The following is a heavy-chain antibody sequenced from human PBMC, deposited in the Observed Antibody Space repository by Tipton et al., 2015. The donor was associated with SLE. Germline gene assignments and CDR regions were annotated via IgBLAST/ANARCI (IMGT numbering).Heavy chain of an antibody. CDR2: ISYDGRNT. CDR1: GFTFTTHA. D-gene: IGHD6-25*01. Sequence: SLRLSCAVSGFTFTTHAMHGVRQAPGQGLEWVAKISYDGRNTYYADSVKGRFTLSRDNSKNTLSVQMNSLRPEDTAVYYCARERSSGVFIFDVWGQGTMVIVS. J-gene: IGHJ3*01. V-gene: IGHV3-30*04. CDR3: ARERSSGVFIFDV.